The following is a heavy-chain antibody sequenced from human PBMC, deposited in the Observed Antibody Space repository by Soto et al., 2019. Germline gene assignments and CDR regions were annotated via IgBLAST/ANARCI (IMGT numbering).Heavy chain of an antibody. CDR1: GGSVSSGSYY. V-gene: IGHV4-61*01. CDR2: IYYSGST. CDR3: ARGVAVAGTCWFDP. D-gene: IGHD6-19*01. Sequence: QVQLQESGPGLVKPSETLSLTCTVSGGSVSSGSYYWSWIRQPPGKGLEWIGYIYYSGSTNYNPSRKSRVTISVDTSKNQFSLRLSSVTAADTAVYYCARGVAVAGTCWFDPWGQGTLVTVSS. J-gene: IGHJ5*02.